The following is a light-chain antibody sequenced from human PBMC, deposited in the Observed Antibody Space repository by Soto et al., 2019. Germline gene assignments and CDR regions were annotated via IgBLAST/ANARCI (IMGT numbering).Light chain of an antibody. J-gene: IGLJ3*02. CDR2: EGS. V-gene: IGLV2-23*01. Sequence: QSALTQPASVSGSPGQSITISCTGTSSDVGNYNLVSWYQQHPGKAPKLMIYEGSKRHSGVSNRFSGSKSGNTASLTISGLQAEDEADYYCCSYAGSSTWVFGGGTTLTVL. CDR3: CSYAGSSTWV. CDR1: SSDVGNYNL.